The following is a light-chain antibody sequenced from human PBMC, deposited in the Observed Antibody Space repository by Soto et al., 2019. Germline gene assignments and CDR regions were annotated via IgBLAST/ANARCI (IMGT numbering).Light chain of an antibody. CDR2: WAS. V-gene: IGKV4-1*01. J-gene: IGKJ1*01. CDR1: QSVFYTSNNKNY. CDR3: QQYSTALWT. Sequence: DIVMTQSPDSLAVSLGERATINCKSSQSVFYTSNNKNYLAWYQQKPGRPPKLLISWASSRKSGVPDRFSGGGSGTDFTLTISSLQAEDVAVYYCQQYSTALWTFGQGTKVEIK.